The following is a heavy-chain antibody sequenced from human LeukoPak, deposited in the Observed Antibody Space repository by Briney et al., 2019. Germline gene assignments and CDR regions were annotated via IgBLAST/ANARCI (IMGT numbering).Heavy chain of an antibody. D-gene: IGHD2-2*01. CDR1: GGSISSGGYS. CDR3: ARGYCSSTSCYPPAY. CDR2: IYHSGST. J-gene: IGHJ4*02. Sequence: TLSLTCAVSGGSISSGGYSWSWIRQPPGTGLEWIGYIYHSGSTYYNPSLKSRVTISVDRSKNQFSLKLSSVTAADTAVYYCARGYCSSTSCYPPAYWGQGTLVTVSS. V-gene: IGHV4-30-2*01.